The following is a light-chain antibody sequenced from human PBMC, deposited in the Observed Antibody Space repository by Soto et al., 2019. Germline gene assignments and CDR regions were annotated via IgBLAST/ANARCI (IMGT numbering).Light chain of an antibody. CDR1: QSIRTY. V-gene: IGKV1-39*01. CDR2: AAS. J-gene: IGKJ1*01. Sequence: DIQMTQSPSSLSASVGDRVTITCRASQSIRTYLSWYQQRPGKAPELLIYAASSLQSGVPSRFSGSGSGTDFTLTISSLQPEDFATYYCQQIYSMPWTFGRGTKVEIK. CDR3: QQIYSMPWT.